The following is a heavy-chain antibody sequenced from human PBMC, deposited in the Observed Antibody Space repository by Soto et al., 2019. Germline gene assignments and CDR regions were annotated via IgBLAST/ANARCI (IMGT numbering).Heavy chain of an antibody. CDR3: EREGGGSSQAYYGMDV. CDR1: GGSISRGGYY. V-gene: IGHV4-31*03. Sequence: QVQLQESGPGLVKPSQTLSLTCTVSGGSISRGGYYWSWIRQHPGNGVGWIVYIYYSGSTYYNPSINSRVTITVDTSKNHFALKLSSVTAADTAVYYCEREGGGSSQAYYGMDVWGHGTTVTVSS. CDR2: IYYSGST. D-gene: IGHD2-15*01. J-gene: IGHJ6*02.